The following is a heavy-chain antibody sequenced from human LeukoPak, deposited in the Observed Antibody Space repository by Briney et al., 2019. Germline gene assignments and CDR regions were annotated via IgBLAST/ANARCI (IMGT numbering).Heavy chain of an antibody. D-gene: IGHD1-1*01. CDR3: TRDWNDLDY. V-gene: IGHV3-30*03. J-gene: IGHJ4*02. CDR1: GFIFSNYG. CDR2: ISYDGSNK. Sequence: GRSLRLSCAASGFIFSNYGMHWARQAPGKGLEWVAVISYDGSNKYYADSVKGRFTISRDNSRNMLYLQMNSLRAEDTAVYYSTRDWNDLDYWGQGTLVTVPS.